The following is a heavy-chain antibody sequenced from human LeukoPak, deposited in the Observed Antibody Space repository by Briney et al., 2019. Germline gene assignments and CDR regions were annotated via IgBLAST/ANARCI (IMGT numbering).Heavy chain of an antibody. V-gene: IGHV3-20*04. CDR3: ARSDSVLRGPWDY. CDR1: GFPLDDFS. Sequence: PGGSLKLSCAASGFPLDDFSNSRVRQVSGKGLEWVSGINWNGGSTGSADSVKGRFTISRDNAKNSLYLQMNSLRVEDTALYYCARSDSVLRGPWDYWGQGTLVTVSS. D-gene: IGHD3-10*01. CDR2: INWNGGST. J-gene: IGHJ4*02.